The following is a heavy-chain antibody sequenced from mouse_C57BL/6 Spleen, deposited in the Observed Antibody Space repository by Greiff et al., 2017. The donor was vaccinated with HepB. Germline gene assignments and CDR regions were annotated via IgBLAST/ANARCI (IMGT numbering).Heavy chain of an antibody. D-gene: IGHD3-3*01. CDR3: ARSSRDRGNYFDY. CDR2: IDPSDSYT. J-gene: IGHJ2*01. V-gene: IGHV1-50*01. Sequence: QVQLQQPGAELVKPGASVKLSCKASGYTFTSYWMQWVKQRPGQGLEWIGEIDPSDSYTNYNQKFKGKATLTVDTSSSTAYMQLSSLTSEDSAVYYCARSSRDRGNYFDYWGQGTTLTVSS. CDR1: GYTFTSYW.